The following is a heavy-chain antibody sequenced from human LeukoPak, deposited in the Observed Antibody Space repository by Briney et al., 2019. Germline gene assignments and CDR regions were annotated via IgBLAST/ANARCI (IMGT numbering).Heavy chain of an antibody. J-gene: IGHJ5*02. CDR1: GYTFTGYY. D-gene: IGHD2-15*01. V-gene: IGHV1-2*02. CDR3: ARAGRISSNWFDP. CDR2: INPNSGGT. Sequence: ASVTVSCKASGYTFTGYYMHWVRQAPGQGLEWMGWINPNSGGTNYAQKFQGRVTMTRDTSISTAYMELSRLRSDDTAVYYCARAGRISSNWFDPWGQGTLVTVSS.